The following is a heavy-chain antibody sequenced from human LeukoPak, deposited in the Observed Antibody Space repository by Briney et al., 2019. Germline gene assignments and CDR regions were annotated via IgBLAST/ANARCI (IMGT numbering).Heavy chain of an antibody. CDR2: IYSGGST. J-gene: IGHJ4*02. Sequence: GGSLRLSCAASGFTFSSYAMSWVRQAPGKGLEWVSVIYSGGSTYYADSVKGRFTISRDSSKNTLYLQMNSLRAEDTAVYYCAREGSSRYYFDYWGQRTLVTVSS. V-gene: IGHV3-23*03. CDR1: GFTFSSYA. D-gene: IGHD6-6*01. CDR3: AREGSSRYYFDY.